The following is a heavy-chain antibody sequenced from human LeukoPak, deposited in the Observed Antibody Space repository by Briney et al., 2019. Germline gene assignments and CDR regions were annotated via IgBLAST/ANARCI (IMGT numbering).Heavy chain of an antibody. D-gene: IGHD2-2*01. J-gene: IGHJ4*02. CDR1: GFIFSSYA. V-gene: IGHV3-23*01. CDR3: ASHQLPHYFFDY. CDR2: ISGSGGST. Sequence: GGSLRLSCAASGFIFSSYAVSWVRQAPGQGLEWVSAISGSGGSTYDADSVKGRFTISRDNSKNTLYLQMNSLRAEDTAVYYCASHQLPHYFFDYWGQATLVTVSS.